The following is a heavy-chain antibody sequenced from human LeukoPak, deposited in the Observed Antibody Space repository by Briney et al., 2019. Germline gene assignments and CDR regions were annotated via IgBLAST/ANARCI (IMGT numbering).Heavy chain of an antibody. CDR1: EITFRSYW. V-gene: IGHV3-7*03. J-gene: IGHJ5*02. Sequence: GGSLRLSCTASEITFRSYWMSWARQAPGEGLEWVAITNQDGSVKTYVDSVKGRFTISRDNTKNTLYLQMNDLRAEDTALYHCAGHYAPGTWWFDPWGQGTLVTVSS. D-gene: IGHD4-17*01. CDR2: TNQDGSVK. CDR3: AGHYAPGTWWFDP.